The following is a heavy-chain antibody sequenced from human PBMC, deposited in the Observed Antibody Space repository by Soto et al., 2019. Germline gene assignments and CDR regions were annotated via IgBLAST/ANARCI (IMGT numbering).Heavy chain of an antibody. V-gene: IGHV1-69*12. Sequence: QVQLVQSGAEVKKPGCSVKVSCKASGGTFSSYAISWVRQAPGQGLEWMGGSIPIFGTANYAQKFQGRVTITADESTSTAYMELSSLRSEDTAVYYCATQGLPNYYNYGMDVWGQGTTVTVSS. D-gene: IGHD5-18*01. CDR1: GGTFSSYA. CDR3: ATQGLPNYYNYGMDV. CDR2: SIPIFGTA. J-gene: IGHJ6*02.